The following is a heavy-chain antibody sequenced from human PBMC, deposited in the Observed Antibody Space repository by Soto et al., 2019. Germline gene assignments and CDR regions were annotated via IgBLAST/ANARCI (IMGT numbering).Heavy chain of an antibody. Sequence: SETLSLTCAVYGGSFSGYYWNWIRQPPGKGLEWIGEINHSGSTNYNPSLKSRVTISVDNSKNTLYLQVNSLRAEDTAVYYCAKARTTVTTYGSPFDPWGQGTLVTVSS. CDR1: GGSFSGYY. J-gene: IGHJ5*02. CDR2: INHSGST. V-gene: IGHV4-34*01. D-gene: IGHD4-4*01. CDR3: AKARTTVTTYGSPFDP.